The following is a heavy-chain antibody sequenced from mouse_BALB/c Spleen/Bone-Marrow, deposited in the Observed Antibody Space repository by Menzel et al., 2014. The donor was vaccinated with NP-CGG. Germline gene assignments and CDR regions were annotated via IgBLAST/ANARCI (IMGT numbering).Heavy chain of an antibody. J-gene: IGHJ3*01. Sequence: EVKLVESGPELVKPGASVKMSCKASGYTFTSYVVHWVKQKPGQGLEWIGYINPYNDGTKYNEKFKGKATLTSDKSSSTAYMELSSLTSEDSAVYYCTLYLFAYWGQGTLVTVSA. V-gene: IGHV1-14*01. CDR1: GYTFTSYV. D-gene: IGHD1-3*01. CDR2: INPYNDGT. CDR3: TLYLFAY.